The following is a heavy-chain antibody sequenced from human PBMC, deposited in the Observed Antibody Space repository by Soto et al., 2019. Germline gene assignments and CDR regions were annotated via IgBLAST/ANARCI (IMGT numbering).Heavy chain of an antibody. Sequence: ERGLEWMAWTNTGNGNTKYSQKVRARVIIKRDTTERTAYMELSSQRSEDTAVYYCARGGYFDSSNYRTYWGQGSLVTIAS. D-gene: IGHD3-22*01. V-gene: IGHV1-3*04. CDR3: ARGGYFDSSNYRTY. CDR2: TNTGNGNT. J-gene: IGHJ4*02.